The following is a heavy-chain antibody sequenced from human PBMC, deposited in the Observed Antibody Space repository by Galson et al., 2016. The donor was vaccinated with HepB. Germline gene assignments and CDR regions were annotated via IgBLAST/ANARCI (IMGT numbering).Heavy chain of an antibody. CDR1: GFTFSSNG. Sequence: SLRLSCAASGFTFSSNGMHWVRQAPGKGLEWVAFISYDGSNKYYPDSVKGRFTISRDNSKNTLYLQMNSLRAEDTAVYYCAKKWVVEGVTDYFDAWGQGTLVTVSS. V-gene: IGHV3-30*19. CDR2: ISYDGSNK. J-gene: IGHJ5*02. CDR3: AKKWVVEGVTDYFDA. D-gene: IGHD2-15*01.